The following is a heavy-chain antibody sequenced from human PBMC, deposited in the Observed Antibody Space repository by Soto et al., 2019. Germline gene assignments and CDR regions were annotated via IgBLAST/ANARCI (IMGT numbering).Heavy chain of an antibody. Sequence: GGSLRLSCAASGFTFSSYGMHWVRQAPGKGLEWVAVISYDGSNKYYADSVKGRFTISRDNSQNTLYLQMNSLRAEDTAVYYCAKARGHNWEDYGMDVWGQGTTVTVSS. J-gene: IGHJ6*02. CDR1: GFTFSSYG. D-gene: IGHD1-1*01. V-gene: IGHV3-30*18. CDR2: ISYDGSNK. CDR3: AKARGHNWEDYGMDV.